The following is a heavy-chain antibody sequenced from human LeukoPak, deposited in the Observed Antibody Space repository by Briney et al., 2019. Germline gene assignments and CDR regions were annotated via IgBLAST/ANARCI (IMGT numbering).Heavy chain of an antibody. CDR3: ARAKYWSSSVPYYMDV. D-gene: IGHD6-6*01. CDR2: IYYSGST. CDR1: GGSISSTSYY. J-gene: IGHJ6*03. Sequence: PSETLSLTCTVSGGSISSTSYYWGWIRQPPGKGLEWIGSIYYSGSTYYNPSLKSRVTISVDTSKNQFSLKLSSVTAADTAVYFCARAKYWSSSVPYYMDVWGKGTTVTVSS. V-gene: IGHV4-39*07.